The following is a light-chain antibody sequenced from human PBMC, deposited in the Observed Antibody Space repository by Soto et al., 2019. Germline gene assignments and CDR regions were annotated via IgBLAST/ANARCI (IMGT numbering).Light chain of an antibody. Sequence: EIVMTQSPATLFVSPGERATLSSRASQTVSDDLAWYQQNPGQAPRLLIYGASTRATDIPARFSGGGSGTEFTLTISSLQSEDSAIYYCQQYHDWPPITFGPGTKVNI. CDR1: QTVSDD. CDR2: GAS. J-gene: IGKJ3*01. V-gene: IGKV3-15*01. CDR3: QQYHDWPPIT.